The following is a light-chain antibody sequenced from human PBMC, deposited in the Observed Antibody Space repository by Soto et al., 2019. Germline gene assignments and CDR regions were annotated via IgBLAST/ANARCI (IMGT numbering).Light chain of an antibody. Sequence: QSALTQPASVSGSPGQSITISCTGTSSDVGDYNYVSWYQQHPGKAPKLMLYDVSNRPSGISKRFYGSKSGNTASLTISGLQAEDEADYYCSSYTSSSTLVGTGTKLTVL. CDR2: DVS. J-gene: IGLJ1*01. CDR1: SSDVGDYNY. V-gene: IGLV2-14*01. CDR3: SSYTSSSTL.